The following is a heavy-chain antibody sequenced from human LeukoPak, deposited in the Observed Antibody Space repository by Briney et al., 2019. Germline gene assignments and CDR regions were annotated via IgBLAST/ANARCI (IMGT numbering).Heavy chain of an antibody. Sequence: PSETLSLTCTVSGYSISTGYYWGWIRQTPGKGLEWIASVFQSGSTYYNPSLESRVSMSVDMSKNQFSLKLSSVTAADTAVYYCARADLDCSGGSCYPYYFDYWGQGTLVTVSS. CDR3: ARADLDCSGGSCYPYYFDY. J-gene: IGHJ4*02. CDR2: VFQSGST. CDR1: GYSISTGYY. D-gene: IGHD2-15*01. V-gene: IGHV4-38-2*02.